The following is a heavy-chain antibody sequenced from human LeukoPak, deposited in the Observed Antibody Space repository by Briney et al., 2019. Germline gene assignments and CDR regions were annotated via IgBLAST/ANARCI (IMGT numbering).Heavy chain of an antibody. CDR3: ARDGMGGHSGYYY. J-gene: IGHJ4*02. D-gene: IGHD5-12*01. CDR1: GGTFSSYA. V-gene: IGHV1-69*06. CDR2: IIPIFGTA. Sequence: SVKVSYKASGGTFSSYAISWVRQAPGQGLEWMGGIIPIFGTANYAQKFQGRVTITADKSTSTAYMELSSLRSEDTAVYYCARDGMGGHSGYYYWGQGTLVTVSS.